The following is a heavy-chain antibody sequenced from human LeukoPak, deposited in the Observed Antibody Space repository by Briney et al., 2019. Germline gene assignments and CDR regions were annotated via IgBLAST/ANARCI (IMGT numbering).Heavy chain of an antibody. CDR3: AKDRRHYGSGSYPRYDAFDI. Sequence: GGSLRLSCGASGFPFSTYGMHWVRQAPGKGLEWVAFIRYDGTQTYYADSVKGRFTISRDNSKNTLYLQMNSLRAEDTAVYYCAKDRRHYGSGSYPRYDAFDIWGQGTMVTVSS. CDR1: GFPFSTYG. V-gene: IGHV3-30*02. J-gene: IGHJ3*02. D-gene: IGHD3-10*01. CDR2: IRYDGTQT.